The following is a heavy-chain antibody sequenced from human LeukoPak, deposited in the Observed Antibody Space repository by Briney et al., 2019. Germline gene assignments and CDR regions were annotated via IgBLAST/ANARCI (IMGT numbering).Heavy chain of an antibody. CDR1: GYSFADYY. CDR3: ARGPEDYSNDYYYYYYMDV. J-gene: IGHJ6*03. V-gene: IGHV1-2*02. CDR2: INPNSGGT. D-gene: IGHD4-11*01. Sequence: GASVKVSCKASGYSFADYYMHWVRQAPGQGLEWMGWINPNSGGTNYAQKFQGRVTITRNTSISTAYMELSSLRSEDTAVYYCARGPEDYSNDYYYYYYMDVWGKGTTVTVSS.